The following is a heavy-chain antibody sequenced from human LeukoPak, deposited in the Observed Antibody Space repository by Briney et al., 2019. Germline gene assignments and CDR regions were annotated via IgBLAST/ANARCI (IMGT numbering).Heavy chain of an antibody. D-gene: IGHD1-26*01. CDR1: GGPFSGYY. J-gene: IGHJ4*02. CDR3: SSGGVGNRLGY. V-gene: IGHV4-34*01. Sequence: PSETLSLTCAVYGGPFSGYYWSWIRQPPGKGLEWIGEINHSGSTNYNPSLKSRVTISVDTSKNQFSLKLSSVTAADTAVYYCSSGGVGNRLGYWGQGTLVTVSS. CDR2: INHSGST.